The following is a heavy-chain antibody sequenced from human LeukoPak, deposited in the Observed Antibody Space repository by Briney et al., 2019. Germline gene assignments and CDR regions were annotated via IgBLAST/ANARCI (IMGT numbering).Heavy chain of an antibody. CDR3: AKNWSPRSGYYSTYFDY. J-gene: IGHJ4*02. CDR2: ISGSGGST. Sequence: PGGSLRLSCAASGFTFSSYAMSWVRQAPGKGLEWVSAISGSGGSTYYADSVKGRFTISRDNSKNTLYLQMNSLRAEDTAVYYCAKNWSPRSGYYSTYFDYWGQGTLVTVSS. D-gene: IGHD3-22*01. V-gene: IGHV3-23*01. CDR1: GFTFSSYA.